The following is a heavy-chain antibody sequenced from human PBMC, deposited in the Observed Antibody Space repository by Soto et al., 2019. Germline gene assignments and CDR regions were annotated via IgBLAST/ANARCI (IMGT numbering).Heavy chain of an antibody. CDR2: ISYDGNSK. CDR1: GVTFSKYG. D-gene: IGHD4-17*01. V-gene: IGHV3-30*18. J-gene: IGHJ4*02. Sequence: ESGGGVVQPGGSLRLSCVVAGVTFSKYGMHWVRQAPGTGLEWVAVISYDGNSKYYAASVRGRFAISRDNSNNTVHLEMHDLRGEDTAVYYCAKDRDYGGVASYFDYWGQGTLVSVSS. CDR3: AKDRDYGGVASYFDY.